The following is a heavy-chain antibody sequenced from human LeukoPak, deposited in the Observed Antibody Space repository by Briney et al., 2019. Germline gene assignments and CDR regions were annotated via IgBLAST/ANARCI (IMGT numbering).Heavy chain of an antibody. CDR3: ARVAVFSHLTARPVWFDP. D-gene: IGHD6-6*01. CDR1: GGSISSGGYY. J-gene: IGHJ5*02. Sequence: SQTLSLTCTVSGGSISSGGYYWSWIRQHPGKGLEWIGYIYYSGVTYYNPSLKSRVTISGDTSKNQFSLKLSSVTAADTAVYYCARVAVFSHLTARPVWFDPWGQGTLVSVSS. CDR2: IYYSGVT. V-gene: IGHV4-31*03.